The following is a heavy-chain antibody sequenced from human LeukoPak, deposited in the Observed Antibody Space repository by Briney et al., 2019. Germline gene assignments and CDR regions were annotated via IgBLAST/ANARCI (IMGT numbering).Heavy chain of an antibody. D-gene: IGHD4-23*01. CDR3: ARDDASRGFAGNSPLDY. J-gene: IGHJ4*02. CDR2: MNPNSGNT. V-gene: IGHV1-8*02. Sequence: ASVKVSCKASGHTFTSYDINWVRQATGQGLEWMGWMNPNSGNTGYAQKVQGRVTMTTDTSTSTAYMELRSLRSDDTAVYSCARDDASRGFAGNSPLDYWGQGTLITVSS. CDR1: GHTFTSYD.